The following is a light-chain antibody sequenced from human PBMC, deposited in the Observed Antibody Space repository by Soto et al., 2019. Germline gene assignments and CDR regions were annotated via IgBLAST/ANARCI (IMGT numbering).Light chain of an antibody. CDR3: NSFAGSDNKV. J-gene: IGLJ1*01. CDR2: EVT. V-gene: IGLV2-8*01. CDR1: SSDVGAYNY. Sequence: QSVLTQPPSASGSPGQSVTISCTGTSSDVGAYNYVSWYQQHPGKAPKLIIYEVTKRPSGVPDRFSGSKSGNTASLTVSGLQAEDEADYSCNSFAGSDNKVFVTGTKVTVL.